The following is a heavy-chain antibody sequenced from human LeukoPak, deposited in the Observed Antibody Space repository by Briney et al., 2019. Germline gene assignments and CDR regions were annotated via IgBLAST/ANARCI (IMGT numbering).Heavy chain of an antibody. CDR3: AKSGYNRFDY. V-gene: IGHV3-23*01. Sequence: GGSLRLSCEASGFTFSTYGINWVRQAPGKGLEWVSAISGSGGSTYYADSVKGRFTISRDNSKNTLYLQMNSLRAEDTAVYYCAKSGYNRFDYWGQGTLVTVSS. J-gene: IGHJ4*02. CDR1: GFTFSTYG. CDR2: ISGSGGST. D-gene: IGHD5-24*01.